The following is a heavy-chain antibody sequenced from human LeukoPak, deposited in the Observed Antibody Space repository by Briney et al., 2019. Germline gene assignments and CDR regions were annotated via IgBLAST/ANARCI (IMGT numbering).Heavy chain of an antibody. J-gene: IGHJ4*02. D-gene: IGHD5-12*01. Sequence: SETLSLTCTVSGGSISSYYWSWIRQPPEKGLEWIGYIYYSGSTNYNPSLKSRVTMSVDTSKNQFSLKLSSVTAADTAVYYCARVDGYSGYAPADYFDYWGQGTLVTVSS. CDR1: GGSISSYY. CDR3: ARVDGYSGYAPADYFDY. CDR2: IYYSGST. V-gene: IGHV4-59*01.